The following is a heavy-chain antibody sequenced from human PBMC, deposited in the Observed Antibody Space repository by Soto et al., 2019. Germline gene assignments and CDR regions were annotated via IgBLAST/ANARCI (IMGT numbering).Heavy chain of an antibody. D-gene: IGHD3-16*02. CDR3: ARRRVLMITFGGVIVRDAFDI. J-gene: IGHJ3*02. CDR2: IYYSGST. V-gene: IGHV4-39*01. Sequence: SETLSLTCTVSGGSISSSSYYWGWIRQPPGKGLEWIGSIYYSGSTYYNPSLKSRVTISVDTSKNQFSLKLSSVTAADTAVYYCARRRVLMITFGGVIVRDAFDIWGQGTMVTVSS. CDR1: GGSISSSSYY.